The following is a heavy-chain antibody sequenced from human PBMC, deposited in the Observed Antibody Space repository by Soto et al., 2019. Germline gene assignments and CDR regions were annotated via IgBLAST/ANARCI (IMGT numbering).Heavy chain of an antibody. D-gene: IGHD4-17*01. V-gene: IGHV3-33*01. Sequence: GGSLRLSCAASGFTFSSYGMHWVRQAPGKGLEWVAVIWYDGSNKYYADSVKGRFTISRDNSKNTLYLQMNSLRAEDTAVYYCASPNDYDGAFDIWGQGTMVTVSS. J-gene: IGHJ3*02. CDR2: IWYDGSNK. CDR3: ASPNDYDGAFDI. CDR1: GFTFSSYG.